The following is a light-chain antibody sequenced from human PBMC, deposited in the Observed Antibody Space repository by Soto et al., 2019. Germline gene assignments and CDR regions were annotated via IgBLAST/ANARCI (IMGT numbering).Light chain of an antibody. J-gene: IGKJ3*01. CDR2: GAS. V-gene: IGKV3-15*01. Sequence: EIGMTQSPATLSVSPGERATLSCRASQSVSSNLAWYQQKPGQAPRLLIYGASTRSNSIPARDSCSRSGTECTLTISNVHSEDFAVYSYQQYNNWPFTFGTGTKVDI. CDR1: QSVSSN. CDR3: QQYNNWPFT.